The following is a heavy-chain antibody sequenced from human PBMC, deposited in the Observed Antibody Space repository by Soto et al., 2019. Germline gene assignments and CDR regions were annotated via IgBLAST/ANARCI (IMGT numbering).Heavy chain of an antibody. V-gene: IGHV5-51*01. J-gene: IGHJ4*02. CDR2: IYPGDSDA. CDR3: ARQGRYSSSWPD. CDR1: GYSFTNYW. Sequence: GESLKISCKASGYSFTNYWIGWVRQLPGKGLEWMGIIYPGDSDARVSPSFQGQVTISADKSINTAYLQWSSLKASDTAMYYCARQGRYSSSWPDWGQGTLVTVSS. D-gene: IGHD6-13*01.